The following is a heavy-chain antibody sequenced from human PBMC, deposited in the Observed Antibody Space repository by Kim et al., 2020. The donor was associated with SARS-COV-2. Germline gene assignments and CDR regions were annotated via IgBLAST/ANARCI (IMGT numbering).Heavy chain of an antibody. D-gene: IGHD3-22*01. CDR1: GLGFSSHA. J-gene: IGHJ4*02. CDR3: ASGAGSSGCYFSFDY. CDR2: ISSDGGNK. Sequence: GGSLRLSCAASGLGFSSHAMHWVRQAPGKGLEWVAVISSDGGNKYYADSVKGRFTISRDNSQNTLYLQMNSLRVEDTAVYYCASGAGSSGCYFSFDYWGQGTLVTVSS. V-gene: IGHV3-30-3*01.